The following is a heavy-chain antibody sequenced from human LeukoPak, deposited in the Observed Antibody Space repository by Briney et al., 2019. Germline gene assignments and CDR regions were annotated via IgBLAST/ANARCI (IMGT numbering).Heavy chain of an antibody. CDR2: ISYDGSNK. V-gene: IGHV3-30*19. D-gene: IGHD3-3*01. CDR3: ARSRGHYDFWSGPDY. J-gene: IGHJ4*02. CDR1: GFTFSSYG. Sequence: PGGSLRLSCAASGFTFSSYGMHWVRQAPGKGLEWVAVISYDGSNKYYADSVKGRFTISRDNSKNTLYLQMNSLRAEDTAVYYCARSRGHYDFWSGPDYWGQGTLVTVSS.